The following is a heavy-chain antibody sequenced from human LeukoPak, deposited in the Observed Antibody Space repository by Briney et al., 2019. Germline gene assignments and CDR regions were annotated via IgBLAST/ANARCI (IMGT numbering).Heavy chain of an antibody. J-gene: IGHJ4*02. Sequence: SETLSLTCAVSGYSISSGYYWGWIRQPPGKGLEWIGSIYHSGSTYYNPSLKSRGTISVDTSKNQFSLKLSSVTAADTAVYYCAREVLDFDYWGQGTLVTVSS. CDR1: GYSISSGYY. CDR2: IYHSGST. V-gene: IGHV4-38-2*02. CDR3: AREVLDFDY. D-gene: IGHD2-2*03.